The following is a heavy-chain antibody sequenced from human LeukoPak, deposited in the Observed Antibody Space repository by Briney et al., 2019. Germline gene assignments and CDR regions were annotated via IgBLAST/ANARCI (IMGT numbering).Heavy chain of an antibody. CDR2: MNPNSGNT. V-gene: IGHV1-8*01. Sequence: ASVKVSCKASGYTFTSYDINWVRQATGQGLEWMGWMNPNSGNTGYAQKFQGRVTITADKSTSTAYMELSSLRSEDTAVYYCARALHYYDSSGYYYGYWGQGTLVTVSS. J-gene: IGHJ4*02. D-gene: IGHD3-22*01. CDR1: GYTFTSYD. CDR3: ARALHYYDSSGYYYGY.